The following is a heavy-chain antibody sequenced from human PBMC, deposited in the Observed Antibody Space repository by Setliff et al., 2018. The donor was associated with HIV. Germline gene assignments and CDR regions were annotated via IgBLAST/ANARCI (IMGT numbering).Heavy chain of an antibody. CDR3: AKSQTSPPLYYFDY. V-gene: IGHV3-23*01. CDR2: VIRGGNT. Sequence: PGGSLRLSCAASGFSFSNYAMSWVRQAPGKGLEWVSSVIRGGNTYYADSVKGRFTISRDNSENTLQLHMSSLRAEDTAMYYCAKSQTSPPLYYFDYWGQGILVTVSS. CDR1: GFSFSNYA. J-gene: IGHJ4*02.